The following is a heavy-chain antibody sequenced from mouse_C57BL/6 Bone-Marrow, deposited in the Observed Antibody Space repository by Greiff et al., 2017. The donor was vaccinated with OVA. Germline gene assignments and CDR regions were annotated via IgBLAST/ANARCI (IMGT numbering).Heavy chain of an antibody. V-gene: IGHV1-42*01. CDR1: GYSFTGYY. D-gene: IGHD1-1*01. J-gene: IGHJ4*01. CDR2: INPSTGGT. Sequence: VQLQQSGPELVKPGASVKISCKASGYSFTGYYMNWVKQSPEKSLEWIGEINPSTGGTTYNQKFKAKATLTVDKSSSTAYMQLKSLTSEDAAVYYCAPLYTAMDYWGQGTSVTVSS. CDR3: APLYTAMDY.